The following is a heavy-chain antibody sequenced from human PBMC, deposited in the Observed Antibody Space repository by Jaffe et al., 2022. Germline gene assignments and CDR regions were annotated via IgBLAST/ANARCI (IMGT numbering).Heavy chain of an antibody. CDR2: IYPGDSDT. V-gene: IGHV5-51*03. D-gene: IGHD1-26*01. Sequence: EVQLVQSGAEVKKPGESLKISCKGSGYSFTSYWIGWVRQMPGKGLEWMGIIYPGDSDTRYSPSFQGQVTISADKSISTAYLQWSSLKASDTAMYYCVRAVRGSYYRDAFDIWGQGTMVTVSS. CDR1: GYSFTSYW. J-gene: IGHJ3*02. CDR3: VRAVRGSYYRDAFDI.